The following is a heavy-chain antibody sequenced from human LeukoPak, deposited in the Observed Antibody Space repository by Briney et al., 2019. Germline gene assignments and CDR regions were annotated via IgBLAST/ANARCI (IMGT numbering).Heavy chain of an antibody. J-gene: IGHJ4*02. CDR3: ARHIALGY. Sequence: GGSLRLSCACLGFYFSKDEMNCVRQAPGKGLEWVSYISSSGYTIYYADSVKGRFTVSIDNPKNTLYLQKTDLRAEDTVFRYCARHIALGYLGQGTLVTVSS. V-gene: IGHV3-48*03. CDR1: GFYFSKDE. CDR2: ISSSGYTI. D-gene: IGHD5-12*01.